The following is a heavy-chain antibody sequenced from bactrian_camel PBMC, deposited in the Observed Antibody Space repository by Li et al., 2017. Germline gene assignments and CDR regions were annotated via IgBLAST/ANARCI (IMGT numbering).Heavy chain of an antibody. J-gene: IGHJ4*01. V-gene: IGHV3S53*01. CDR3: AASWGTVVAGACA. CDR1: GYNSRTSD. D-gene: IGHD6*01. CDR2: ISPDGST. Sequence: HVQLVESGGGSVEAGGSTRPSCTVSGYNSRTSDMGWYRQAPGRECELFATISPDGSTVYSESVKGRFTVSQDKENTVYLQMNNLKSEDTAVYYCAASWGTVVAGACAGGQGTQVTVS.